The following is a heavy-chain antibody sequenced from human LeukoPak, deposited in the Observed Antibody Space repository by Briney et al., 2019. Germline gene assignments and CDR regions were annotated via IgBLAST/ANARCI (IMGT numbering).Heavy chain of an antibody. D-gene: IGHD6-19*01. CDR3: ARVLAVAGTGAFDM. Sequence: PGGSLRLSCVASGFTFGSYAVSWVRQAPGKGLEWVSAISGDGGSTHYADSVKGRFTISRDNSKNKLYLQMNSLRAEDTAVYYCARVLAVAGTGAFDMWGQGTMVTVSS. J-gene: IGHJ3*02. CDR1: GFTFGSYA. CDR2: ISGDGGST. V-gene: IGHV3-23*01.